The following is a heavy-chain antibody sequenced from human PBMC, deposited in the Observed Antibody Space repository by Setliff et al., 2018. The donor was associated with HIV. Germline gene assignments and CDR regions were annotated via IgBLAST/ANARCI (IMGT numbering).Heavy chain of an antibody. Sequence: ASVKVSCKASGYTFTTYAMIWVRQAPGQGLEWMGCINTNTGNPTYAQGFTGRFVFSLDTSVSPAYLRISSLKAGDTAVYYCAREVVVAGVHYYNMDVWGKGTTVTVSS. V-gene: IGHV7-4-1*02. CDR3: AREVVVAGVHYYNMDV. J-gene: IGHJ6*03. CDR2: INTNTGNP. D-gene: IGHD2-15*01. CDR1: GYTFTTYA.